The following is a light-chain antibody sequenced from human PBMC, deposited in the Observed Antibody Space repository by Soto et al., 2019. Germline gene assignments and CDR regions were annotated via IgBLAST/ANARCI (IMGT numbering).Light chain of an antibody. J-gene: IGKJ4*01. CDR2: DAS. Sequence: IQMTQSPSSLSASLGDRVTITCQASQDISNYLNWYQQKPGKAPKXLIYDASNLETGVPSRFSGSGSGTDFTFTISSLQPEDIATYYCQQYDNLPLTFGGGTKVDIK. CDR3: QQYDNLPLT. V-gene: IGKV1-33*01. CDR1: QDISNY.